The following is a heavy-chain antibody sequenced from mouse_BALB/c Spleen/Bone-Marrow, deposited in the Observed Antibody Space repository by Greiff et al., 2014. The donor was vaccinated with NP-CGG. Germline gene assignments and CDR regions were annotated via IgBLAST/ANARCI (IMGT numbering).Heavy chain of an antibody. CDR3: VRDHPHYYGSSPYAMDY. CDR2: IWTGGGT. Sequence: VNLVESGPGLVAPSQSLSITCTVSGFSLTSYDISWIRQPPGKGLEWLGVIWTGGGTNYNSAFMSRLSISKDNSKSQVFLKMNSLQTDDTAIYYCVRDHPHYYGSSPYAMDYWGQGTSVTVSS. V-gene: IGHV2-9-2*01. J-gene: IGHJ4*01. D-gene: IGHD1-1*01. CDR1: GFSLTSYD.